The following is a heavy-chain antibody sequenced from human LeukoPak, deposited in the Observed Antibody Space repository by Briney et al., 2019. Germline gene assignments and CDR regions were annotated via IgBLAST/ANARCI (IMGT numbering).Heavy chain of an antibody. D-gene: IGHD3-22*01. CDR1: GGSISSYY. V-gene: IGHV4-4*09. Sequence: SETLSLTCTVSGGSISSYYWSWIRQPPGKGLEWIGYIYTSGSTNYNPSLKSRVTISVDTSKNQFSLKLSSVTAADTAVYYCARRYYDSSGYYYYDAFDIWGQGTMVTVSS. CDR3: ARRYYDSSGYYYYDAFDI. CDR2: IYTSGST. J-gene: IGHJ3*02.